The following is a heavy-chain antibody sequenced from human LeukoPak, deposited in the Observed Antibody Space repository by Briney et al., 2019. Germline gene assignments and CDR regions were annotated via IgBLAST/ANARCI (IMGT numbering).Heavy chain of an antibody. Sequence: GGSLRLSCAASGFTFSSYGMHWVRQAPGKGLEWVAVIWYDGSNKYYADSVKGRFTISRDNSKNTLYLQMNSLRAEDTAVYYCAKDYTIFGVVPSYMDVWGKGTTVTVSS. CDR2: IWYDGSNK. CDR3: AKDYTIFGVVPSYMDV. D-gene: IGHD3-3*01. J-gene: IGHJ6*03. V-gene: IGHV3-33*06. CDR1: GFTFSSYG.